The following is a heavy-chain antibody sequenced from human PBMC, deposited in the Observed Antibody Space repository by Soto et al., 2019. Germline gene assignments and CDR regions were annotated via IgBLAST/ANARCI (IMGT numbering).Heavy chain of an antibody. V-gene: IGHV3-33*01. CDR2: IWSDGSNK. CDR1: GFTFSSYG. D-gene: IGHD6-13*01. J-gene: IGHJ6*02. CDR3: ARDPSIAAAGGPLKWELNPLYNMDV. Sequence: QVQLVESGGGVVQPGRSLRLSCAASGFTFSSYGMHWVRQAPGKGLEWVAVIWSDGSNKYYADSVKGRFTISRDTSKKKLYLQMNSLRAEDTAVYYCARDPSIAAAGGPLKWELNPLYNMDVWGQGTTVTVSS.